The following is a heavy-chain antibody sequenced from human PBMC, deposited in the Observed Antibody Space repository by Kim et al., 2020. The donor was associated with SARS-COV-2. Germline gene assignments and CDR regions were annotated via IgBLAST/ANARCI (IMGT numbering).Heavy chain of an antibody. J-gene: IGHJ4*02. Sequence: YYNPSLKSRVTISVDTSKNQFSLKLSSVTAADTAVYYCARLAPRPVGFDYWGQGTLVTVSS. CDR3: ARLAPRPVGFDY. D-gene: IGHD1-26*01. V-gene: IGHV4-39*01.